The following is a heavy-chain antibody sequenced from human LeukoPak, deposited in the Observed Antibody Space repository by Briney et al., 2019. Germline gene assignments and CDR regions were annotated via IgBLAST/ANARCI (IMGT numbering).Heavy chain of an antibody. D-gene: IGHD6-25*01. V-gene: IGHV3-30*02. CDR3: AKDLIAAKDYYYYMDV. J-gene: IGHJ6*03. CDR1: GFTFSSYG. Sequence: PGGSLRLSCAASGFTFSSYGMHWVRQAPGKGLEWVAFIRYDGSNKYYADSVKGRFTISRDNSKNTLYLQMNSLRAEDTAVYYCAKDLIAAKDYYYYMDVWGKGTTVTVSS. CDR2: IRYDGSNK.